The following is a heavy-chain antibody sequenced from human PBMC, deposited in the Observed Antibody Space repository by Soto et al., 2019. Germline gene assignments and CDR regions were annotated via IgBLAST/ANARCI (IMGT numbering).Heavy chain of an antibody. Sequence: QVQLVESGGGVVQPGRSLRLSCEGSGFRFNNYGMHWVRQAPGKGLEWVAVISYDGRKKTYAESVRGRFTISRDNSKNTLYLQMNSLRADDTAVFYCAKDPHVEMARPLYLSDWGQGTLVTVSS. D-gene: IGHD2-21*02. V-gene: IGHV3-30*18. CDR1: GFRFNNYG. CDR3: AKDPHVEMARPLYLSD. CDR2: ISYDGRKK. J-gene: IGHJ4*02.